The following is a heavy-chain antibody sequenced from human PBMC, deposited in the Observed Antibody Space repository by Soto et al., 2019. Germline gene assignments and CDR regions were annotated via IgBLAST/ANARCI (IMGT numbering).Heavy chain of an antibody. V-gene: IGHV3-23*01. CDR3: AALSQDVLLWFGESPWFDY. J-gene: IGHJ4*02. CDR1: GFTFSSYA. Sequence: GGSLRLSCAASGFTFSSYAMSWVRQAPGKGLEWVSAISGSGGSTYYADSVKGRFTISRDNSKNTLYLQMNSLRAEDTAVYYCAALSQDVLLWFGESPWFDYWGQGTLVTVSS. D-gene: IGHD3-10*01. CDR2: ISGSGGST.